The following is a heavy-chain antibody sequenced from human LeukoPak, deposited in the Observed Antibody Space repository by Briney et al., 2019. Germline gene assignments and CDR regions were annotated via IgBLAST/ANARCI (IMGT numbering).Heavy chain of an antibody. J-gene: IGHJ6*03. V-gene: IGHV4-34*01. CDR2: INHSGST. CDR3: ARLRTQRYCSSASCYHYYYYMDV. CDR1: GGSFSGYY. D-gene: IGHD2-2*01. Sequence: ASETLSLTCAVYGGSFSGYYWSWIRQPPGRGLEWIGKINHSGSTNYNPSLKSRVTISVDTSKNQFSLKLSSVTAADTAVYYCARLRTQRYCSSASCYHYYYYMDVWGKGTTVTVSS.